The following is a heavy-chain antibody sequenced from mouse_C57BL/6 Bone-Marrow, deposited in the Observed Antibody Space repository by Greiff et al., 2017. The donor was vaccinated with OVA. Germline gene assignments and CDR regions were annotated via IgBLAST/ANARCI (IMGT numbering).Heavy chain of an antibody. CDR3: TRGTTERAWFAY. CDR1: GFTFSDAW. D-gene: IGHD1-1*01. J-gene: IGHJ3*01. CDR2: IRNKANNHAT. V-gene: IGHV6-6*01. Sequence: EVQLQESGGGLVQPGGSMKLSCAASGFTFSDAWMDWVRQSPEKGLEWVAEIRNKANNHATYYAESVKGRFTISRDDSKSSVYLQMNSLRAEDTGIYYCTRGTTERAWFAYWGQGTLVTVSA.